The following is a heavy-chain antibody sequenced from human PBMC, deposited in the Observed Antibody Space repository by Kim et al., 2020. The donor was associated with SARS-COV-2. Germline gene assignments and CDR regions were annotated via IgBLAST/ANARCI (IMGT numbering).Heavy chain of an antibody. CDR3: ARDHPECGSKADDY. Sequence: GGSLRLSCAASGFTFSCYCMPWVRQAPGKGLVWVSPINSDGSSTNYADSVKGRFIISRDNAKTTLYLQMNCLRAEDTAVYYCARDHPECGSKADDYGRQG. CDR2: INSDGSST. CDR1: GFTFSCYC. J-gene: IGHJ4*02. D-gene: IGHD1-26*01. V-gene: IGHV3-74*01.